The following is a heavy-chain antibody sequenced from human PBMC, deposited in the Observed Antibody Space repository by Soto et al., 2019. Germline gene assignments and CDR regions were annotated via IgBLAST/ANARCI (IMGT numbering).Heavy chain of an antibody. Sequence: QVQLVQSGAEVKKPGASVKVSCRASGYTFTNYYMHWVRQAPGQGLEWMGIINPTVGSKSYTQKFQGRVTVARNTYTSTVYMELSSLRSEDTAVYYCARAGDCSTTSCYPDYSSDGLDYWGQGTLVTVSS. D-gene: IGHD2-2*03. CDR1: GYTFTNYY. CDR3: ARAGDCSTTSCYPDYSSDGLDY. V-gene: IGHV1-46*01. J-gene: IGHJ4*02. CDR2: INPTVGSK.